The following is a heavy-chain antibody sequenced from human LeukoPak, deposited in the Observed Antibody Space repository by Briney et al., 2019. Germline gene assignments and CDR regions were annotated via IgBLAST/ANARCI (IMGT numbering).Heavy chain of an antibody. CDR2: IIASGGST. Sequence: PGGSLRLSCTASGFTFSSYAMSWVRQAPGKGLEWVSAIIASGGSTYYADSVKGRFTISRDNSKNTLYLQMNSLRAEDTAVYYCAKVVPTATSSYYYFYGMDVWGQGTTVTVSS. V-gene: IGHV3-23*01. CDR1: GFTFSSYA. CDR3: AKVVPTATSSYYYFYGMDV. D-gene: IGHD4-17*01. J-gene: IGHJ6*02.